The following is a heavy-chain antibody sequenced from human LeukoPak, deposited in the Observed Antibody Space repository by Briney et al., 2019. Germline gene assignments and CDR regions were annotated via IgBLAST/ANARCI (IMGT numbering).Heavy chain of an antibody. CDR3: ARTAARRFDY. Sequence: ASVKVTCKASGYTFPSYFMHWVRQAPGQGLEWMGIINPTGGSTTYAQKFQGRVTMTRDTSTSTVYMELSSLRSDDTAVYYCARTAARRFDYWGQGTLVTVSS. CDR1: GYTFPSYF. CDR2: INPTGGST. J-gene: IGHJ4*02. V-gene: IGHV1-46*01. D-gene: IGHD6-6*01.